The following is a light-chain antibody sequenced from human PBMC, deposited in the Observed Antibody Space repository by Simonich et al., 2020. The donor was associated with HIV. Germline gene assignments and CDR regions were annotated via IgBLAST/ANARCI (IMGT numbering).Light chain of an antibody. CDR2: AAS. Sequence: IQLTQSPSFLSASVGDRVTITCRASQGINSYLAWYQQKPGKAPKLLIHAASTLQSEVPSRFSGSGSGTEFTLTISSLQPEDFATYYCQQYYSNLVTFGGGTKVEIK. J-gene: IGKJ4*01. CDR3: QQYYSNLVT. V-gene: IGKV1-9*01. CDR1: QGINSY.